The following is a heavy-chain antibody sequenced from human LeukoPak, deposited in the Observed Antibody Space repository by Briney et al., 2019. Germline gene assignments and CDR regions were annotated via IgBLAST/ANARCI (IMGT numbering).Heavy chain of an antibody. V-gene: IGHV3-30*02. CDR3: AREAGTVVIGRFDP. J-gene: IGHJ5*02. D-gene: IGHD2-15*01. Sequence: PGGSLRLSCAASGIPFTRNGMHWVRQAPGKGLEWVAFIQYDAINIEYGDSVKGRFTISRDNSKNTLYLQMNSLTPEDTAVYYCAREAGTVVIGRFDPWGQGTLVAVSS. CDR1: GIPFTRNG. CDR2: IQYDAINI.